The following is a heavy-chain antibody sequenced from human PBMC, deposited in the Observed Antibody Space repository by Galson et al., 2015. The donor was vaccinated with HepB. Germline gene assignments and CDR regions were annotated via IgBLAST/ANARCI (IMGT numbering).Heavy chain of an antibody. D-gene: IGHD2-15*01. CDR1: GSIFTSYG. Sequence: SVKVSCKASGSIFTSYGIHWVRQAPGQRLEWMGWITGGNGNTKYAQKFQGRATITRDTSASTAYMALSSLRSEDTAVYYCARESYCTGGSCYPGSEAFDIWGQGTVVIVSS. CDR2: ITGGNGNT. J-gene: IGHJ3*02. CDR3: ARESYCTGGSCYPGSEAFDI. V-gene: IGHV1-3*01.